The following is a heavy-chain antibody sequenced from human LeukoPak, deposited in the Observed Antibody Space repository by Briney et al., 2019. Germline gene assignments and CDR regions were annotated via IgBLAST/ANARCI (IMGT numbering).Heavy chain of an antibody. CDR2: IIPIFGTA. CDR3: ARDGNYYDSSGYYHYGMDV. Sequence: GASVKVSCKASGGTFSSYAISWVRQAPGQGLEWMGGIIPIFGTANYAQKFQGRVTITADESTSTAYMELSSLRSEDTAVYYCARDGNYYDSSGYYHYGMDVWCQGTTVTVSS. CDR1: GGTFSSYA. J-gene: IGHJ6*02. D-gene: IGHD3-22*01. V-gene: IGHV1-69*13.